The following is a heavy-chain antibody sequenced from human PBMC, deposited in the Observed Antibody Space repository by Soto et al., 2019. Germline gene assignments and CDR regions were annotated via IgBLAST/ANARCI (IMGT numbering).Heavy chain of an antibody. CDR1: GGSISSYY. J-gene: IGHJ4*02. CDR2: IYYSGST. CDR3: AHQNCSSTSCYFDY. V-gene: IGHV4-59*08. D-gene: IGHD2-2*01. Sequence: PSETLALTCTVYGGSISSYYWRWIRQPPGKGLEWIGYIYYSGSTNYTPSLKSRVTISVDTSKNQFSLKLSSVTAADTAVYYCAHQNCSSTSCYFDYWGQGTLVTVSS.